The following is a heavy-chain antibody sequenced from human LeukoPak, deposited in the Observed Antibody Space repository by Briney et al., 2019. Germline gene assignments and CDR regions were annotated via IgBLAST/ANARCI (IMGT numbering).Heavy chain of an antibody. J-gene: IGHJ4*02. CDR3: VRAVSVSSYYFDC. CDR2: ISSSSSYT. D-gene: IGHD5/OR15-5a*01. CDR1: GFTFSDYY. Sequence: KAGGSLRLSCAASGFTFSDYYMSWIRQAPGKGLEWISYISSSSSYTNYVDSVKGRFTISRDNAKNSLYLQMNSLRAEDTAAYYCVRAVSVSSYYFDCWGQGTLVTVSS. V-gene: IGHV3-11*05.